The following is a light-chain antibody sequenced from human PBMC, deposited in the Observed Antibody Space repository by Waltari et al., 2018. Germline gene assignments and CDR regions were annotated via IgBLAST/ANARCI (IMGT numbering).Light chain of an antibody. CDR2: CAS. J-gene: IGKJ2*01. CDR3: QQYFSGPYT. V-gene: IGKV4-1*01. Sequence: DVVMTQSPDSLALSLRERPTITCKSSQSVFHNSNNKNYLAWFQQNAGQPPKLLVYCASTRQSGVPDRFSGSGTETDFTLTISGLQAEDVAVYYCQQYFSGPYTFGQGTRLEIK. CDR1: QSVFHNSNNKNY.